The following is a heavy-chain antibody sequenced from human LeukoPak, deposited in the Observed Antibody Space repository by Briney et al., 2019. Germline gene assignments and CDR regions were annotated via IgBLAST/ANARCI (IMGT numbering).Heavy chain of an antibody. J-gene: IGHJ4*02. V-gene: IGHV3-21*01. CDR1: GFTFSDYS. CDR3: TRGSLRGYSYGLPPDY. Sequence: PGGSLRLSCAASGFTFSDYSMNWVRQAPGKGLEWVSSISSSSSYYADSVKGRFTISRDNAKNSLYLQMNSLRTEDTAVYYCTRGSLRGYSYGLPPDYWGQGALVTVSS. D-gene: IGHD5-18*01. CDR2: ISSSSS.